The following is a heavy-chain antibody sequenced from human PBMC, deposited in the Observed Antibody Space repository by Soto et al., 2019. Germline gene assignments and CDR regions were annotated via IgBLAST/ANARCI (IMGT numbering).Heavy chain of an antibody. D-gene: IGHD4-4*01. J-gene: IGHJ6*02. CDR3: ARVDYSPPYYYGMDV. CDR2: IYYSGST. V-gene: IGHV4-59*12. Sequence: SETLSLTCTVSGGSISSYYWSWIRQPPGKGLEWIGYIYYSGSTNYNPSLKSRVTISVDTSKNQFSLKLSSVTAADTAVYYCARVDYSPPYYYGMDVWGQGTTVTVSS. CDR1: GGSISSYY.